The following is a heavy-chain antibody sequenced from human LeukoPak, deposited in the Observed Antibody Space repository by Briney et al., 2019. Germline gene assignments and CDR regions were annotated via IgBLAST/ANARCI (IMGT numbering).Heavy chain of an antibody. CDR2: ISYDGSNK. Sequence: QPGRSLRLSCAASGFTFSSYAMHWVCQAPGKGLEWVAVISYDGSNKYYADSVKGRFTISRDNSKNTLYLQMNSLRAEDTAVYYCARDRDRRYFDYWGQGTLVTVSS. V-gene: IGHV3-30*04. J-gene: IGHJ4*02. CDR1: GFTFSSYA. D-gene: IGHD1-14*01. CDR3: ARDRDRRYFDY.